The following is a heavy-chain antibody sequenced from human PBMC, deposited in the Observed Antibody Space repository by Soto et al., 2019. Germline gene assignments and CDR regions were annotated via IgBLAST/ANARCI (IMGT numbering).Heavy chain of an antibody. CDR1: GYTFTSYG. J-gene: IGHJ4*02. CDR3: ARVEIFGVVIYYFDY. V-gene: IGHV1-18*01. D-gene: IGHD3-3*01. Sequence: QVQLVQSGAEVKKPGASVKVSCKASGYTFTSYGISWVRQAPGQGLEWMGWISAYNGNTNYAQKLQGRVTMKTDTSTRPAYMELRSLRSDDTAVYYCARVEIFGVVIYYFDYWGQGTLVTVSS. CDR2: ISAYNGNT.